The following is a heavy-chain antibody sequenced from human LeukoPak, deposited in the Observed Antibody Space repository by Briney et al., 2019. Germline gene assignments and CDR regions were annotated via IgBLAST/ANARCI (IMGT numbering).Heavy chain of an antibody. J-gene: IGHJ4*02. CDR1: GGSISSSSYY. Sequence: SETLSLTCTVSGGSISSSSYYWGWIRQPPGKGLEWIGSIYYSGSTYYNPSHKSRVTISVDTSKNQFSLKLSSVTAADTAVYYCARRTGTAMVGYYFDYWGQGTLVTVSS. CDR3: ARRTGTAMVGYYFDY. CDR2: IYYSGST. D-gene: IGHD5-18*01. V-gene: IGHV4-39*01.